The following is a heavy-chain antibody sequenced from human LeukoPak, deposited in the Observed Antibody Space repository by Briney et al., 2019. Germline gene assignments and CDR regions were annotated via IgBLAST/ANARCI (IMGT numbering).Heavy chain of an antibody. Sequence: PGGSLRLSCAASGFTINNNFMNWVRQAPGKGLEWVSVIYGGGSTYYTDSVKGRFTISRDNSKNTLYLQMNSLRAEDTAVYYCASSPWSGDYFLYWGQGTLVTVSP. CDR1: GFTINNNF. CDR2: IYGGGST. V-gene: IGHV3-53*05. J-gene: IGHJ4*02. D-gene: IGHD4-17*01. CDR3: ASSPWSGDYFLY.